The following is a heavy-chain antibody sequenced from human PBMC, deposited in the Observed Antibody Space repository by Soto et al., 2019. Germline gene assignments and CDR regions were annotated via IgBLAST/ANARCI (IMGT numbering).Heavy chain of an antibody. J-gene: IGHJ3*01. CDR1: GGTFNTYT. V-gene: IGHV1-69*02. CDR2: IIPMVTVT. CDR3: SIGSWSAETFDV. Sequence: QVHLIQSGAEVKKPGSSVKVSCKAAGGTFNTYTLIWVRQAPGHGLEWMGRIIPMVTVTNSAQKFQGRLTLXAXXSTGTAFMELTSLRSDDTTVYYCSIGSWSAETFDVWGQGTMVTVSS. D-gene: IGHD2-2*01.